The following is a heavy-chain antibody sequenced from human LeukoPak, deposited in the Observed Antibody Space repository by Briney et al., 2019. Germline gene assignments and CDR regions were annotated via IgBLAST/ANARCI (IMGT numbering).Heavy chain of an antibody. CDR2: INHSGST. D-gene: IGHD5-12*01. J-gene: IGHJ4*02. CDR1: GGSFSGYY. V-gene: IGHV4-34*01. CDR3: ARGGRGSGYDFSRH. Sequence: PSETLSLTCAVYGGSFSGYYWSWIRQPPGKGLEWIGEINHSGSTNYSPSLKSRVTISVDTSKNQFSLKLSSVTAADTAVYYCARGGRGSGYDFSRHWGQGTLVTVSS.